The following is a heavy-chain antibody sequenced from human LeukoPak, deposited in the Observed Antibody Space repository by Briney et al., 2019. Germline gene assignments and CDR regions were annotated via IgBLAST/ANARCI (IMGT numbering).Heavy chain of an antibody. J-gene: IGHJ3*02. Sequence: GRSLRLSCAASGFTFSSYAMHWVRQAPGKGLEWVAVISYDGSNKYYADSVKGRFTISRGNAKNSLYLQMNSLRVEDTAVYYCASTIVVVPADAFDIWGQGTMVTVSS. V-gene: IGHV3-30-3*01. CDR1: GFTFSSYA. D-gene: IGHD2-2*01. CDR3: ASTIVVVPADAFDI. CDR2: ISYDGSNK.